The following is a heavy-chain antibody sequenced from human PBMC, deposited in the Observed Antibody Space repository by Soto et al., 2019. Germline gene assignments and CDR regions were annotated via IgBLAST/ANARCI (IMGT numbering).Heavy chain of an antibody. V-gene: IGHV3-21*06. D-gene: IGHD3-22*01. CDR1: GFTFNKYS. Sequence: EVRLVESGGGLVKPGGALRLSCAASGFTFNKYSMNWVRQAPGKGLEWVPSITSKTGDQYYADSVKSRFIISRDNTKNSLSQQVTSLRDEDTAVYYCARDLMPNDRGLGDLAYWGQGTLVTVSS. CDR3: ARDLMPNDRGLGDLAY. CDR2: ITSKTGDQ. J-gene: IGHJ4*02.